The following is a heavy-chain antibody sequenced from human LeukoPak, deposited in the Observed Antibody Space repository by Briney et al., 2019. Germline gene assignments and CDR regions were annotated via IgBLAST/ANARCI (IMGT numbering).Heavy chain of an antibody. V-gene: IGHV3-53*01. Sequence: PGGSLRLSCAASGFTVSSNYVRWVSHAPGKGLGWVSFYYRGRTTLPADSVKGRLPISRDNSKNTLYLQMNSLRAEDTAVYYCARGYYDSSGLIDYWGQGTLVTVSS. CDR2: YYRGRTT. D-gene: IGHD3-22*01. CDR1: GFTVSSNY. CDR3: ARGYYDSSGLIDY. J-gene: IGHJ4*02.